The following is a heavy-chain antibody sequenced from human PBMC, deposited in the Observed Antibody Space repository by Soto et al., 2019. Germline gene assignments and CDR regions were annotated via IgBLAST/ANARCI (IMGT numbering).Heavy chain of an antibody. CDR1: GGSISSYY. J-gene: IGHJ4*02. D-gene: IGHD3-22*01. CDR3: ARLGITMIVVVTPSAY. Sequence: SETLSLTCTVSGGSISSYYWSWIRQPPGKGLEWIGYIYYSGSTNYNPSLKSRVTISVDTSKNQFSLKLSSATAADTAVYYCARLGITMIVVVTPSAYWGQGTLVTVSS. CDR2: IYYSGST. V-gene: IGHV4-59*08.